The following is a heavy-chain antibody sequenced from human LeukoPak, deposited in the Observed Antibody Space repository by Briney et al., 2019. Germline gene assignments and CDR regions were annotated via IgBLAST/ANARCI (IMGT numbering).Heavy chain of an antibody. Sequence: GGSLRLSCAASGFTFGNYAMSWVRQAPGRGLEWVSVISGSGDTTYYRDSLKGRFTVSRDNSKNTLYLQMNSLRAEDTAVYYCAKEGHSSGYYYSYYFDYWGQGTLVTVSS. CDR2: ISGSGDTT. J-gene: IGHJ4*02. V-gene: IGHV3-23*01. CDR1: GFTFGNYA. D-gene: IGHD3-22*01. CDR3: AKEGHSSGYYYSYYFDY.